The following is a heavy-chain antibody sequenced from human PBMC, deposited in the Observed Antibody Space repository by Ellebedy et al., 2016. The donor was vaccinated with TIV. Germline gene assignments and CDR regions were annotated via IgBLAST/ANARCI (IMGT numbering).Heavy chain of an antibody. D-gene: IGHD6-19*01. CDR2: IYYSGNT. CDR3: ATRDGSVAGTLVDF. CDR1: GGSISSSNYY. Sequence: PGGSLRLSCTVSGGSISSSNYYWGWIRQPPGKGLEWIGSIYYSGNTYYNPSLKSRVTISVDTSKNQFSLKLRAVTAADTAVYYCATRDGSVAGTLVDFWGQGTLVTVSS. V-gene: IGHV4-39*01. J-gene: IGHJ4*02.